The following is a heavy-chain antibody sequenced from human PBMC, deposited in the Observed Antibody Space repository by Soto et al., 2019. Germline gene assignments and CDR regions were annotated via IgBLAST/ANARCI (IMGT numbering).Heavy chain of an antibody. D-gene: IGHD2-21*02. CDR3: ARDLWGYCGTDCYPLDV. Sequence: PSETLSLTCSVSGGSISSGYWTWIRHPPGKGLEWIGYIYLGGSINYNPSLKSRVIISVDTSKSQFSLRLNSVTAADTAVYYCARDLWGYCGTDCYPLDVWAQGTTVTVSS. CDR1: GGSISSGY. CDR2: IYLGGSI. V-gene: IGHV4-59*01. J-gene: IGHJ6*02.